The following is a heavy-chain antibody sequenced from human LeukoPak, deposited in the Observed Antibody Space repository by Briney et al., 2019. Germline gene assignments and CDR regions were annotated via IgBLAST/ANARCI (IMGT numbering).Heavy chain of an antibody. D-gene: IGHD3-22*01. CDR3: ANGFYDTSGYYYDYFDH. CDR2: ISGGGGST. CDR1: GFTFTSYS. Sequence: PGGSLRLSCAASGFTFTSYSMNWVRQAPGKGLEWVSTISGGGGSTYYADSVKGRFTISRDNSKNTLHLQMNSLRAEDTAVYYCANGFYDTSGYYYDYFDHWGQGTLVTVSS. J-gene: IGHJ4*02. V-gene: IGHV3-23*01.